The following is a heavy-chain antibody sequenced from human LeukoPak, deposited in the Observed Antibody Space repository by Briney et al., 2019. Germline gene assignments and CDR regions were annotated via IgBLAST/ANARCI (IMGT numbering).Heavy chain of an antibody. V-gene: IGHV1-18*01. CDR3: ASKPGIAVAGTSGAFDI. J-gene: IGHJ3*02. Sequence: ASVKVSCKASGYTFTSYGISWVRQAPGQGLEWMGWISAYNGNTNYAQKLQGRVTMTTDTSTSTAYMELSSLRSEDTAVYYCASKPGIAVAGTSGAFDIWGQGTMVTVSS. D-gene: IGHD6-19*01. CDR2: ISAYNGNT. CDR1: GYTFTSYG.